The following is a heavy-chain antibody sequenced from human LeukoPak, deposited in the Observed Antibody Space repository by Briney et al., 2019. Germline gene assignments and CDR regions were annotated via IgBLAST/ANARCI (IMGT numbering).Heavy chain of an antibody. CDR1: GGSISSGDYY. CDR2: IYYSGST. CDR3: ASHSGYDTYNWFDP. V-gene: IGHV4-30-4*01. D-gene: IGHD5-12*01. Sequence: SETLSLTCTVSGGSISSGDYYWSWIRQPPGKGLEWIGYIYYSGSTYYNPSLKSRVTISVDTSKNQFSLKLSSVTAADTAVYYCASHSGYDTYNWFDPWGQGTLVTASS. J-gene: IGHJ5*02.